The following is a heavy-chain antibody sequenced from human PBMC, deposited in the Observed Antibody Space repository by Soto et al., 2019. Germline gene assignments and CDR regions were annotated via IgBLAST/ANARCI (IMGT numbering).Heavy chain of an antibody. D-gene: IGHD1-7*01. Sequence: PSETLSLTRTVSGGSVSSGSYYWSWIRQPPGKGLEWIGYIYYSGSTNYNPSLKSRVTISVDTSKNQFSLKLSSVTAADTAVYYCPSNWNYDAFDIWAQATMVTVSS. CDR3: PSNWNYDAFDI. V-gene: IGHV4-61*01. CDR2: IYYSGST. CDR1: GGSVSSGSYY. J-gene: IGHJ3*02.